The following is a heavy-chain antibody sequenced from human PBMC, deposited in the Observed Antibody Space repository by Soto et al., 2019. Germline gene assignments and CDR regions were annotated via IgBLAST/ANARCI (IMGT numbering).Heavy chain of an antibody. V-gene: IGHV3-23*01. CDR3: AKVQSGYYYYYGMDV. Sequence: GGSLRLSCAASGFTFSSYAMSWVRQAPGKGLEWVSAISGSGGSTYYADSVKGRFTISRDNSKNTLYLQMNSLRAEDTAVYYSAKVQSGYYYYYGMDVWGQGTTVTVSS. D-gene: IGHD3-3*01. CDR1: GFTFSSYA. J-gene: IGHJ6*02. CDR2: ISGSGGST.